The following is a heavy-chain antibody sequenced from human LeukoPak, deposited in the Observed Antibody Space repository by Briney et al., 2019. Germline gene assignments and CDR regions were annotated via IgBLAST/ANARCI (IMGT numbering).Heavy chain of an antibody. CDR2: IYYSGST. V-gene: IGHV4-30-4*08. CDR3: ARDQNYDTTEGFDP. Sequence: SETLSLTCTVSGGSISSGDYYWSWIRQPPGKGLEWIGYIYYSGSTYYNPSLKSRVTIPVDTSKNQFSLKLSSVTAADTAVYYCARDQNYDTTEGFDPRGQGTLVTVSS. D-gene: IGHD3-9*01. J-gene: IGHJ5*02. CDR1: GGSISSGDYY.